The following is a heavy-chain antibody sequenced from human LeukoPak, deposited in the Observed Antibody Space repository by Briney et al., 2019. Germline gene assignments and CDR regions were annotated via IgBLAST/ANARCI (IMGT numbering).Heavy chain of an antibody. Sequence: SETLSLTCAVYGGSFSGYYWSWIRQPPGKGLEWIGEINHSGSTNYNPSLKSRVTISVDTSKNQFSLKLSSVTAADTAVYYCARTASRKHYCSGGSCSPPPDYWGQGTLVTVSS. CDR2: INHSGST. V-gene: IGHV4-34*01. CDR1: GGSFSGYY. D-gene: IGHD2-15*01. J-gene: IGHJ4*02. CDR3: ARTASRKHYCSGGSCSPPPDY.